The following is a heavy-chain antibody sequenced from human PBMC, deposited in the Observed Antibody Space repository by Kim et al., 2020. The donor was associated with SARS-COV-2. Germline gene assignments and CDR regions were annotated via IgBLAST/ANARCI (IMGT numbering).Heavy chain of an antibody. CDR3: ARAMGITIFGVVIVNWFDP. Sequence: SETLSLTCTVSGGSISSGGYYWSWIRQHPGKGLEWIGYIYYSGSTYYNPSLKSRVTISVDTSKNQFSLKLSSVTAADTAVYYCARAMGITIFGVVIVNWFDPWGQGTLATVSS. CDR2: IYYSGST. CDR1: GGSISSGGYY. V-gene: IGHV4-31*03. J-gene: IGHJ5*02. D-gene: IGHD3-3*01.